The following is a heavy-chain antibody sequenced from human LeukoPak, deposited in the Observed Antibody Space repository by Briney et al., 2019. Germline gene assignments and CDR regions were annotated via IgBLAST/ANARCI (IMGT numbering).Heavy chain of an antibody. CDR1: GGTFSSYA. D-gene: IGHD3-9*01. CDR3: ARVAPHYDILTGYPSYYFDY. CDR2: IIPIFGTA. Sequence: SVKVSCKASGGTFSSYAISWVRQAPGQGLEWMGGIIPIFGTANYAQKFQGSVTITADKSTSTAYMELSSLRSEDTAVYYCARVAPHYDILTGYPSYYFDYWGQGTLVTVSS. V-gene: IGHV1-69*06. J-gene: IGHJ4*02.